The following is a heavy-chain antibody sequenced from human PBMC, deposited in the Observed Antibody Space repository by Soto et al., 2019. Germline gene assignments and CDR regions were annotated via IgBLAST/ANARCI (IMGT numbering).Heavy chain of an antibody. Sequence: QVHLVESGGGVVQPGRSLRLSCEGSGFSFSNYGIHWVRQAPGKVLEWVAVISHDGNSHHLADSVRGRFTISRDNSKNTVLLHMTSLRREDSAVYHCVKAQERSAQYFAVVITAFDFWGQGTMVTVSS. CDR1: GFSFSNYG. V-gene: IGHV3-30*18. CDR3: VKAQERSAQYFAVVITAFDF. J-gene: IGHJ3*01. CDR2: ISHDGNSH. D-gene: IGHD3-22*01.